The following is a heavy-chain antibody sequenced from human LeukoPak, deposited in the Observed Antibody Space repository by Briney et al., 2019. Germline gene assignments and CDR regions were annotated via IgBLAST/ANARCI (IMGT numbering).Heavy chain of an antibody. CDR3: AKDLHDYGNYVGWFDS. CDR1: GFTFSSYA. V-gene: IGHV3-23*01. J-gene: IGHJ5*01. Sequence: PRGSLRLSWVASGFTFSSYAMDWVRQAPGQGLEWVSAISGSGGNTYYADSVKGRFTISRDHSKTTLFLQMNSLRAEDTAVYYCAKDLHDYGNYVGWFDSWGQGTLVTVSS. CDR2: ISGSGGNT. D-gene: IGHD4-11*01.